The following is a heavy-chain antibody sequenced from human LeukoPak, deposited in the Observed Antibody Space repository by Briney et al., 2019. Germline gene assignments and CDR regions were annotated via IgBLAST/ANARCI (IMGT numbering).Heavy chain of an antibody. D-gene: IGHD6-13*01. Sequence: SETLSLPCAVYGGSFSGYYWSWIRQPPGKGLEWIGEINHSGSTNYNPSLKSRVTISVDTSKNQFSLKLSSVTAADTAVYYCARGPGSSHMIWGQGTLVTVSS. CDR2: INHSGST. CDR3: ARGPGSSHMI. V-gene: IGHV4-34*01. J-gene: IGHJ4*02. CDR1: GGSFSGYY.